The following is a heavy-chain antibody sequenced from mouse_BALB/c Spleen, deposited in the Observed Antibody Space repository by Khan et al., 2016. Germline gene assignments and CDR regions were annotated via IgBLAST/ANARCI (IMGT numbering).Heavy chain of an antibody. J-gene: IGHJ2*01. V-gene: IGHV3-2*02. CDR1: GYSITSDYA. D-gene: IGHD1-2*01. Sequence: EVQLQESGPGLVKPSQSLSLTCTVTGYSITSDYAWNWIRQFPGNKLEWMGYISYSGSTSYNPSLKSRISITRDTSKNQFFLQLNSVTTEDTATYYCARTLLRLYYFDYLGQGTTLTVSS. CDR3: ARTLLRLYYFDY. CDR2: ISYSGST.